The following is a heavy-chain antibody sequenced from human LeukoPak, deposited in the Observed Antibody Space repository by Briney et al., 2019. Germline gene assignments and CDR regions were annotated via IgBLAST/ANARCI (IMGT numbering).Heavy chain of an antibody. CDR3: ARDHRYSSSYGPHYY. J-gene: IGHJ4*02. D-gene: IGHD6-13*01. V-gene: IGHV3-48*04. CDR1: GFTFGSHA. CDR2: ISFDSLNI. Sequence: GGSLRLSCAASGFTFGSHAMSWVRQAPGKGLEWVSYISFDSLNIYYADSMKGRFTISRDNAKNSLYLQMNSLRAEDTALYYCARDHRYSSSYGPHYYWGQGTLVTVSS.